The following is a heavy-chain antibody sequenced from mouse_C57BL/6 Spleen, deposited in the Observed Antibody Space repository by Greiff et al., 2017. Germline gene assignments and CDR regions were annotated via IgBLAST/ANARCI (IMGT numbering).Heavy chain of an antibody. V-gene: IGHV1-80*01. CDR1: GYAFSSYR. J-gene: IGHJ4*01. Sequence: QVQLKQSGAELVKPGASVKISCKASGYAFSSYRMNWVKQRPGKGLEWIGQIYPGDGDTNYNGKFKGKATLTADKSSSTAYMQRSSLTSEDSAVYFCARGTMDYWGQGTSVTVSS. CDR3: ARGTMDY. CDR2: IYPGDGDT.